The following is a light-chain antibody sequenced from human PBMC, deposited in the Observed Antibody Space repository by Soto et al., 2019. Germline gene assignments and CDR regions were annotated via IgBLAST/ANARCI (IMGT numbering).Light chain of an antibody. CDR1: KQVSNNY. CDR2: GAS. Sequence: VVTPSPAPLSVSPGGRAPLSCRPSKQVSNNYLAWYQQKPGQAPRLLIYGASSRATGIPDRFSGSGYGTDFTLTISRLEPEDFAVYYCQQYSSSGTFGQGTKVDIK. V-gene: IGKV3-20*01. J-gene: IGKJ1*01. CDR3: QQYSSSGT.